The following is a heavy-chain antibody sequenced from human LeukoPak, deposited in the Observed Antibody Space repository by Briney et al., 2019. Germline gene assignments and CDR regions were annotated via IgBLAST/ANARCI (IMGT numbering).Heavy chain of an antibody. CDR2: FYPGDSDT. V-gene: IGHV5-51*01. Sequence: GESLKISCKGSGYSFTSYWIVWGLQLPGESRESMVFFYPGDSDTIYSPALQGQVPITADKSISNAYLQWSSRKGSDTAMYYCARHGQSTAMVTNWFDPWGQGTLVTVSS. D-gene: IGHD5-18*01. J-gene: IGHJ5*02. CDR3: ARHGQSTAMVTNWFDP. CDR1: GYSFTSYW.